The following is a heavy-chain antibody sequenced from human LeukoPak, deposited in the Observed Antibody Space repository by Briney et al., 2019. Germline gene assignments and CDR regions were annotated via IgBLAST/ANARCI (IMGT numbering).Heavy chain of an antibody. CDR2: TYNDGST. V-gene: IGHV4-59*08. CDR1: GGSIRSYY. J-gene: IGHJ6*02. CDR3: TRHTPVRLSSGYYFGMDV. Sequence: SETLSLTCTVSGGSIRSYYWSWIRQPPGKGLECIGYTYNDGSTNYNPSLKSRVTMPVDTSKNQFSLKLSSVTAADTAVYFCTRHTPVRLSSGYYFGMDVWGQGTTVTVSS.